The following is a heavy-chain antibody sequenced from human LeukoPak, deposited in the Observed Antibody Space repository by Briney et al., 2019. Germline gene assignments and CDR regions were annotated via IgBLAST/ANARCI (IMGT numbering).Heavy chain of an antibody. CDR2: INHSGST. D-gene: IGHD3-10*01. Sequence: SETLSLTCAVYGGSFSGYYCSWIRQPPGKGLEWIGEINHSGSTNYNPSLKSRVTISVDTSKNQFSLKLSSVTAADTAVYYFARGGHMLGVRVTYVYYYGMDVWGQGTTVTVSS. CDR3: ARGGHMLGVRVTYVYYYGMDV. CDR1: GGSFSGYY. V-gene: IGHV4-34*01. J-gene: IGHJ6*02.